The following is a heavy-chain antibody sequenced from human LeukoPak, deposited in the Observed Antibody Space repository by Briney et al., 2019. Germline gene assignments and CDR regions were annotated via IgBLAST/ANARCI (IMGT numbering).Heavy chain of an antibody. D-gene: IGHD3-9*01. CDR1: GFTFSSYS. CDR3: AKGSIRYFDWDELRT. J-gene: IGHJ5*02. CDR2: ISYDGSNK. V-gene: IGHV3-30*18. Sequence: GGSLRLSCAASGFTFSSYSMNWVRQAPGKGLEWVAVISYDGSNKYYADSVKGRFTISRDNSKNTLYLQMNSLRAEDTAVYYCAKGSIRYFDWDELRTWGQGTLVTVSS.